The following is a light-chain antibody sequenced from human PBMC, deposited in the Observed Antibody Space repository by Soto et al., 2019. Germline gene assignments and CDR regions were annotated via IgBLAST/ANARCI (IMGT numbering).Light chain of an antibody. CDR2: DAS. CDR3: QQYDNLPPNT. J-gene: IGKJ4*01. Sequence: DLQMTQSPSSLSASVGDRVTITCQASQDISNYLNWYQQKPGKAPKLLICDASNLETGVPSRFSGSGSGTDFTFTISSLQPEDIATYYCQQYDNLPPNTFGGGTKVEIK. CDR1: QDISNY. V-gene: IGKV1-33*01.